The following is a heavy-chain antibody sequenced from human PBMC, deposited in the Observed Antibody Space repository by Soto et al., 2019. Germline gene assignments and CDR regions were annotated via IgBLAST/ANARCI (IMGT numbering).Heavy chain of an antibody. Sequence: QVRLHESGPGLVKPSETLSLTCTVSTDSFNDYYWSWIRQPPGKGREWIGSIYHDGNTNYNPSLESRVSISVDTSKIQFSLSLSSVTAADTAVYYCARDVGIHDAFDIWGQGTLVTVSS. CDR1: TDSFNDYY. D-gene: IGHD5-18*01. J-gene: IGHJ3*02. CDR3: ARDVGIHDAFDI. CDR2: IYHDGNT. V-gene: IGHV4-59*13.